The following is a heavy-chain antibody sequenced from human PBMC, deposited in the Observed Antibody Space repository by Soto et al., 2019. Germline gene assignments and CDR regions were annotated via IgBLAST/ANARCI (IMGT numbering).Heavy chain of an antibody. CDR3: ARGRDMATVDH. D-gene: IGHD5-12*01. CDR1: GGTFSTYA. Sequence: QVQLVQSGAEVKKPGSSVRVSCKSSGGTFSTYAISWVRQAXGQGLEWMGGIIPIFGTSTYPQKFQDRVTITADESTSTAYMELSSLRSEDTAVYYCARGRDMATVDHWGQGTLVTVSS. J-gene: IGHJ5*02. V-gene: IGHV1-69*12. CDR2: IIPIFGTS.